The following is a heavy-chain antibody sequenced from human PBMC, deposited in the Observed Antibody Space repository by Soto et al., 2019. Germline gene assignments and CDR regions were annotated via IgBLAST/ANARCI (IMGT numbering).Heavy chain of an antibody. J-gene: IGHJ4*02. CDR1: GFTFGSYA. V-gene: IGHV3-23*01. CDR2: VTYSGADT. Sequence: EVQLLESGGGLVQPGGSLRLSCAASGFTFGSYAMSWVRQAPGKGLEWVSLVTYSGADTYYAGSVTGRFTISRDNSRNTLYLQMSSLRVEDTAVYYCETPSLSTGGYSSFDSWGRGTLVTVSS. D-gene: IGHD1-26*01. CDR3: ETPSLSTGGYSSFDS.